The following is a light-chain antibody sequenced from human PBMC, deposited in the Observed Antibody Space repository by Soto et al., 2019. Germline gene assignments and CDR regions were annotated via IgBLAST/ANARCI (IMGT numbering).Light chain of an antibody. Sequence: EIVLTQSPATLSVSPGDRATLSCRASQSVGNNFAWYQQKPGQAHRLLIFATSTRATGVPARFSGSGSGTEFTLTISSRQSEDFAVYYCQQYGDWPLTCGGGAKVEIE. CDR1: QSVGNN. J-gene: IGKJ4*01. CDR3: QQYGDWPLT. CDR2: ATS. V-gene: IGKV3-15*01.